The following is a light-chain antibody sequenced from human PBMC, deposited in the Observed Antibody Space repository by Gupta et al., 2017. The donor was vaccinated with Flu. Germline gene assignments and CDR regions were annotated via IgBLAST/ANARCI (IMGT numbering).Light chain of an antibody. CDR3: HQDDSIPWT. V-gene: IGKV4-1*01. J-gene: IGKJ1*01. CDR1: QSVLYTSNNKNY. CDR2: WAS. Sequence: DIVMTQTPDSLAVSLGERATINCKSSQSVLYTSNNKNYLAWFQQRPGQPPSLLFYWASTRESGVPDRFSDSGSGTDFTLTISSLQAEDVAVYYCHQDDSIPWTFGQGTKVEIK.